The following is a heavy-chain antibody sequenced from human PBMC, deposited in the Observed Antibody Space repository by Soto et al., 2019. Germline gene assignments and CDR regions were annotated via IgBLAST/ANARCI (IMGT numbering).Heavy chain of an antibody. CDR3: ARDALRSLNAFDI. J-gene: IGHJ3*02. Sequence: PGGSLRLSCAASGFTFSSYSMNWVRQAPGKGLEWVSSISSSSSYIYYADSVKGRFTISRDNAKNSLYLQMNSLRAEDTAVYYCARDALRSLNAFDIWGQGTMVTVSS. CDR1: GFTFSSYS. V-gene: IGHV3-21*01. CDR2: ISSSSSYI. D-gene: IGHD2-15*01.